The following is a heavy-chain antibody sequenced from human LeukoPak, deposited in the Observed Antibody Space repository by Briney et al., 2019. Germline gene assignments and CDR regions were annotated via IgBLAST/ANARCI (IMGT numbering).Heavy chain of an antibody. J-gene: IGHJ4*02. D-gene: IGHD6-13*01. Sequence: PGGSLRLSCEASGFTFSAYAMTWVRQAPGKGLEWVSSIGSDNKSHYSESVKGRFTISRDNSKNTLYLQMNSLRAEDTAVYYCAKEQHTIAAAGDFDYWGQGTLVTVSS. CDR3: AKEQHTIAAAGDFDY. CDR2: IGSDNKS. CDR1: GFTFSAYA. V-gene: IGHV3-23*01.